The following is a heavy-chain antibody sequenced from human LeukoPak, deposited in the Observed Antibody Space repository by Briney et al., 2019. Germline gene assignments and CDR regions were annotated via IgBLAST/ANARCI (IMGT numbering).Heavy chain of an antibody. CDR1: GYTFTDYY. Sequence: ASVRVSCKASGYTFTDYYIHWVRQAPGQGLEWMGWINANSGGTNYAQKFQGRVTMTRDTSISTAYMELSRLRSDDTAVYYCARDAYYFDSGQFDYWGQGTLVTVSS. CDR2: INANSGGT. V-gene: IGHV1-2*02. CDR3: ARDAYYFDSGQFDY. J-gene: IGHJ4*02. D-gene: IGHD3-22*01.